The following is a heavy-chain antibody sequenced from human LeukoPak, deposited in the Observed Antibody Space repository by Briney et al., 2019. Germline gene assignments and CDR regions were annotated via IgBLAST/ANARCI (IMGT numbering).Heavy chain of an antibody. Sequence: GGSLRLSCAASGFTFGSYSMNWVRQAPGKGLEWVSYISSSSSTIYYADSVKGRFTISRDNAKNSLYLQMNSLRAEDTALYYCARGYSSRRDYYYYMDVWGKGTTVTVSS. CDR1: GFTFGSYS. V-gene: IGHV3-48*04. J-gene: IGHJ6*03. CDR2: ISSSSSTI. CDR3: ARGYSSRRDYYYYMDV. D-gene: IGHD6-13*01.